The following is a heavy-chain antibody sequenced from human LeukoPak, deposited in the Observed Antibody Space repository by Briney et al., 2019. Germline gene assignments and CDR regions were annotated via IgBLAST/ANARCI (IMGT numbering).Heavy chain of an antibody. CDR2: ISGGGGST. D-gene: IGHD2-15*01. CDR1: GFTFSSYA. J-gene: IGHJ4*02. Sequence: GGSLRLSCVASGFTFSSYAMTWVRQAPGKGLEWVSVISGGGGSTYYADSVKGRFTISRDNSKNTLYLQMNSLRAEDTAVYYCANGRYCSGGSCYSWKDWGQGTLVTVSS. CDR3: ANGRYCSGGSCYSWKD. V-gene: IGHV3-23*01.